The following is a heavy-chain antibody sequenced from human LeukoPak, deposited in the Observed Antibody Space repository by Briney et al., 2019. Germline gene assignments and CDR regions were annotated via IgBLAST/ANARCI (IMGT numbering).Heavy chain of an antibody. V-gene: IGHV4-34*01. D-gene: IGHD2-21*02. CDR3: ASCSDNCYLRYFDL. Sequence: SETLSLTCAVYGGSFSDYYWSWIRQPPGRGLEWIGEINHSGSTNYNPSLKSRVTISVDTSKNQFSLKLSSVTAADTAVYYCASCSDNCYLRYFDLWGRGTLVTVSS. CDR2: INHSGST. CDR1: GGSFSDYY. J-gene: IGHJ2*01.